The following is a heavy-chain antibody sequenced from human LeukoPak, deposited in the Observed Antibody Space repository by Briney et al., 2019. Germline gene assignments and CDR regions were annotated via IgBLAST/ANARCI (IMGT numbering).Heavy chain of an antibody. D-gene: IGHD2-2*01. V-gene: IGHV4-38-2*02. CDR1: GYSINSGYY. J-gene: IGHJ6*03. Sequence: SETLSLTCTVSGYSINSGYYWVWIRQPPGKGLEWIGSIYRTGSTNYNPSLKSRVTISVGTSKNQFSLKVRSVTAADTAVYYCARGDCSSTICYSPMDVWGKGTTVTVSS. CDR2: IYRTGST. CDR3: ARGDCSSTICYSPMDV.